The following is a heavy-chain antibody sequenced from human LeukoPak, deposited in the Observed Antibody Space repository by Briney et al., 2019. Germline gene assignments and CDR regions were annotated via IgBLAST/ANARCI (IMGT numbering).Heavy chain of an antibody. CDR3: ARRNYYGSGSYNYFDY. J-gene: IGHJ4*02. D-gene: IGHD3-10*01. CDR1: GGSISSSNW. V-gene: IGHV4-4*02. CDR2: IYHSGST. Sequence: PSGTLSLTCAVSGGSISSSNWWSCVRQPPGKGLEWIGEIYHSGSTNYNPSLKSRVTISVDKSKNQFSLKLSSVTAADTAVYYCARRNYYGSGSYNYFDYWGQGTLVTVSS.